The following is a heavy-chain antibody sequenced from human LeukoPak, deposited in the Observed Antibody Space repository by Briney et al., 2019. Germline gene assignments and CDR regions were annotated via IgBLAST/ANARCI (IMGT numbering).Heavy chain of an antibody. V-gene: IGHV3-23*01. CDR1: GFTFSSYA. Sequence: GGSLRLSCAASGFTFSSYAMSWVRQAPGRGLEWVSAISGSGGTTYYADSVKGRFTISRDNSKNTLSLQLNSLRPEDTAVYYCAKAFPPTGGIAAAGEGHWGQGTLVTVSS. CDR2: ISGSGGTT. CDR3: AKAFPPTGGIAAAGEGH. D-gene: IGHD6-13*01. J-gene: IGHJ4*02.